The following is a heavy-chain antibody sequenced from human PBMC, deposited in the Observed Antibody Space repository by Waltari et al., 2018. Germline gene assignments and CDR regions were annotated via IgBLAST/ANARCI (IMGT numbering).Heavy chain of an antibody. V-gene: IGHV3-33*01. J-gene: IGHJ4*02. D-gene: IGHD2-21*02. CDR1: GFTFRSSG. CDR3: ARDRGGGDCYFDY. CDR2: IWYDGSNK. Sequence: QVQLVESGGGVVQPGRSLRLSCAASGFTFRSSGMHWVRQAPGKGLEWVAVIWYDGSNKYYADSVKGRFTISRDNSKNTLYLQMNSLRAEDTAGYYCARDRGGGDCYFDYWGQGTLVTVSS.